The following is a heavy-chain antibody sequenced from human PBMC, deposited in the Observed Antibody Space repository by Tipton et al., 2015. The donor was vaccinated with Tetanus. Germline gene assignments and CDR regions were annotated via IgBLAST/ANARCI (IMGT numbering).Heavy chain of an antibody. Sequence: QVQLVQSGAEVKKPGASVKVSCKASGYTFTSYDINWVRQATGQGLEWMGWMNPNSGNTGYAQKFQGRVTMTRNTSISTAYMERSSLRSEDTAVYCCARNVRKEIQLWPWGGDYYYYGMDVWGQGTTVTVSS. J-gene: IGHJ6*02. V-gene: IGHV1-8*02. CDR1: GYTFTSYD. CDR3: ARNVRKEIQLWPWGGDYYYYGMDV. D-gene: IGHD5-18*01. CDR2: MNPNSGNT.